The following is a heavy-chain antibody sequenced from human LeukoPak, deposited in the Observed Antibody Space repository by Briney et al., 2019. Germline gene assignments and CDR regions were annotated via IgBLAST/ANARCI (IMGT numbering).Heavy chain of an antibody. CDR3: ARDGEQLVPWYFDY. V-gene: IGHV3-48*04. CDR2: ISGSRSTI. J-gene: IGHJ4*02. D-gene: IGHD6-6*01. CDR1: GPTFSSYS. Sequence: PGGSLRLACAASGPTFSSYSINCVRQAPGNGIEWDSYISGSRSTIYYADCGEGRFTISRNNTKNSLYLQLNSLRAEDTAVYYCARDGEQLVPWYFDYWGQGTLVTVSS.